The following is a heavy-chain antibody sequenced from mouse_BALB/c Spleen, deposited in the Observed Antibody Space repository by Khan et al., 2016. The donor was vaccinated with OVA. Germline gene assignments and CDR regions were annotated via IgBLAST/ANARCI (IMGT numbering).Heavy chain of an antibody. J-gene: IGHJ1*01. CDR1: GYTFTNYG. CDR3: ARSNSDWYFDV. V-gene: IGHV9-3-1*01. CDR2: INTYTGEP. D-gene: IGHD4-1*02. Sequence: QIQLVQSGPELKKPGETVKISCKASGYTFTNYGMNWVKQAPGKGLKWMGWINTYTGEPTYADDFKGRSAFSLETSASTAYLQIKNLKKEDTATYFCARSNSDWYFDVWGAGTTVTVSS.